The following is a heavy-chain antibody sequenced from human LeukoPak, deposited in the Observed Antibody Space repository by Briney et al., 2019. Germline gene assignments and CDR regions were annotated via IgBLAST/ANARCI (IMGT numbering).Heavy chain of an antibody. CDR2: ISGSGGST. CDR1: GFTFSSYA. D-gene: IGHD3-16*02. Sequence: GGSLRLSCAASGFTFSSYAMSWVRQAPGKGLEWVSAISGSGGSTYYADSVKGRFTISRDNSKNTLYLQMNSLKAEDTAVYYCAKRDYDYVWGSYRYDYWGQGTLVTVSS. J-gene: IGHJ4*02. CDR3: AKRDYDYVWGSYRYDY. V-gene: IGHV3-23*01.